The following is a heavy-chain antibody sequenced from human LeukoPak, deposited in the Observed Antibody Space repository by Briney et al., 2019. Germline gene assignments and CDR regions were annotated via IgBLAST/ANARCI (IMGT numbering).Heavy chain of an antibody. CDR1: GFTFSSYG. V-gene: IGHV3-30*03. J-gene: IGHJ4*02. D-gene: IGHD6-13*01. CDR3: ARQKGGFRAAAGGRGPTDY. Sequence: PGRSLRLSCAASGFTFSSYGIHWVRQAPGKGLEWVAVISYDGNNKWYADSVRGRFTISRGNSKNTLFLQMNSLRPEDTAVYYCARQKGGFRAAAGGRGPTDYWGQGTLVTVSS. CDR2: ISYDGNNK.